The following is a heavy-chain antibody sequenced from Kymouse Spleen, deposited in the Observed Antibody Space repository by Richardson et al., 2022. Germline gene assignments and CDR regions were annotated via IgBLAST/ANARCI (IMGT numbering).Heavy chain of an antibody. J-gene: IGHJ6*02. CDR2: INHSGST. Sequence: QVQLQQWGAGLLKPSETLSLTCAVYGGSFSGYYWSWIRQPPGKGLEWIGEINHSGSTNYNPSLKSRVTISVDTSKNQFSLKLSSVTAADTAVYYCARGVYDFWSGSLYYYYYGMDVWGQGTTVTVSS. V-gene: IGHV4-34*01. D-gene: IGHD3-3*01. CDR1: GGSFSGYY. CDR3: ARGVYDFWSGSLYYYYYGMDV.